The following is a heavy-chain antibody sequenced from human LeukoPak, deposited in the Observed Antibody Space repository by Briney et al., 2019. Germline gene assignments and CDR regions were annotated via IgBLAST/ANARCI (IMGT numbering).Heavy chain of an antibody. CDR3: ARDRGYCSGGSCYSTPLDY. D-gene: IGHD2-15*01. Sequence: ASVKVSCKASGYTFTSYGISWVRQAPGQGLEWMGWISTYNGNTNYAQKLQGSVTMTTDTSTSTAYMEVRSLRSDDTAVYYCARDRGYCSGGSCYSTPLDYWGQGTLVTVSS. J-gene: IGHJ4*02. CDR2: ISTYNGNT. V-gene: IGHV1-18*01. CDR1: GYTFTSYG.